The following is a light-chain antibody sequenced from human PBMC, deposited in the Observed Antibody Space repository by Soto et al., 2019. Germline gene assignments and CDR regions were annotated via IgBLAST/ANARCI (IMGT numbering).Light chain of an antibody. CDR2: GAS. V-gene: IGKV3-20*01. J-gene: IGKJ2*01. CDR1: QSVSSSY. Sequence: EIVLTQSPGTLSLSPGERATLSCRASQSVSSSYLAWYQQKPGQAPRLLIYGASSRATGIPDRFSGSWSGTDLTLTISRLGPEDFAVYYCQQYGSSYTFGQGTKLEIK. CDR3: QQYGSSYT.